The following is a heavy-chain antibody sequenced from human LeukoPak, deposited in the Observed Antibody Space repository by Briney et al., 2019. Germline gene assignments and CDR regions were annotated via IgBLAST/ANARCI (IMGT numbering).Heavy chain of an antibody. CDR1: GFTFSSYS. Sequence: PGGSLRLSCAASGFTFSSYSMNWVRQAPGKGLEWVSSISASGGTAYYADSVKGRFTISRDNSKNTLYLQMLSLRTEDSAIYYCAKDPREYCSSTSCPNWFDPWGQGTLVTVSS. V-gene: IGHV3-23*01. J-gene: IGHJ5*02. CDR2: ISASGGTA. D-gene: IGHD2-2*01. CDR3: AKDPREYCSSTSCPNWFDP.